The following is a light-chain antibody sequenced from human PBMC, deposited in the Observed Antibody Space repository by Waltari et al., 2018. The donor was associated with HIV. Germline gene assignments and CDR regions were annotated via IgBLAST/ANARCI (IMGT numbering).Light chain of an antibody. CDR3: QQRSNWPLT. V-gene: IGKV3-11*01. CDR1: QSISTY. Sequence: EIVLTQSPPTLSLSPGERATLYCRASQSISTYLAWYHLKPGQAPRLLIYDASKRAPGVPIRFSGSGSGTEFTLIISSLEPEDFAVYFCQQRSNWPLTFGGGTKVDI. J-gene: IGKJ4*01. CDR2: DAS.